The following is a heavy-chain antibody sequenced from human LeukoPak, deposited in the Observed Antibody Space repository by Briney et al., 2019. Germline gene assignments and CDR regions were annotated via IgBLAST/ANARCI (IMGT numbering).Heavy chain of an antibody. J-gene: IGHJ4*02. CDR1: GFIFSTYD. D-gene: IGHD2/OR15-2a*01. V-gene: IGHV3-23*01. CDR2: ITANTRGSIT. CDR3: ARGGYFPFDY. Sequence: GGSLRLSCVTSGFIFSTYDMSWVRQAPGKGLEWVSGITANTRGSITYYADSVKGRFTISRDSSKDTLYLQMNSLRAEDTAVYFCARGGYFPFDYWGQGTLVTVSS.